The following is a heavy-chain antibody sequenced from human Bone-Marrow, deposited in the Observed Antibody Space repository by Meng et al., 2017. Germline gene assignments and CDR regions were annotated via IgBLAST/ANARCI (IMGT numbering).Heavy chain of an antibody. V-gene: IGHV3-7*03. CDR3: ARSYDSSGYFYFDY. D-gene: IGHD3-22*01. CDR1: GFTFSNHY. J-gene: IGHJ4*02. CDR2: IKQDGSWR. Sequence: ETLSLTCAASGFTFSNHYMTWVRQAPGKGLEWVGHIKQDGSWRYYVDSVKGRFTISRDNAKNSLYLQMNSLRAEDTALYYCARSYDSSGYFYFDYWGLGTLVTVSS.